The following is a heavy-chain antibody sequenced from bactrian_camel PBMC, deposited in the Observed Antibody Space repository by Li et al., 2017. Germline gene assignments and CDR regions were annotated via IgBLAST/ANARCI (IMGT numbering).Heavy chain of an antibody. CDR1: PHISTDPC. V-gene: IGHV3S63*01. J-gene: IGHJ4*01. CDR2: IYTFDNSA. CDR3: ATGLLPYCSGAYCYTQYNY. Sequence: HVQLVESGGGSVQAGGSLRLSCAYPPHISTDPCMGWFRQPPGKEREGVATIYTFDNSAHYADSVKGRFTISRDNAKNTAYLQMNTLKPEDTAVYYCATGLLPYCSGAYCYTQYNYWGQGTQVTGS. D-gene: IGHD2*01.